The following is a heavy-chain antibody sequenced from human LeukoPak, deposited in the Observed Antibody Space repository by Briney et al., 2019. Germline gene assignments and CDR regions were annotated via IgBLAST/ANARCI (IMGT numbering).Heavy chain of an antibody. CDR3: SRGGSPIYDAFEI. V-gene: IGHV3-74*01. J-gene: IGHJ3*02. Sequence: GGSLRLSCAASGFTFSGYWMHWVRQAPGMGLVWVSHITTDERTTSYADSVKGRFTISRDNVKNTLYLQMNSLRPEDTAVYYCSRGGSPIYDAFEIWGQGTKVTVSP. CDR1: GFTFSGYW. D-gene: IGHD2/OR15-2a*01. CDR2: ITTDERTT.